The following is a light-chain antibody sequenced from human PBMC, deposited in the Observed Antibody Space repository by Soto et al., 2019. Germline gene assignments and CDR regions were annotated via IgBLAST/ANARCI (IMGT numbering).Light chain of an antibody. CDR1: QSVSSN. J-gene: IGKJ5*01. CDR2: DAS. Sequence: EIVLTQSPGTLSLSPGERATLSCRASQSVSSNFLPWYQQTPGPAPRLLIYDASNRATGIPARFSGSGSGTDFTLTISSLEPEDFAVYYCQQRLNWQVTFGQGTRLEIK. CDR3: QQRLNWQVT. V-gene: IGKV3-11*01.